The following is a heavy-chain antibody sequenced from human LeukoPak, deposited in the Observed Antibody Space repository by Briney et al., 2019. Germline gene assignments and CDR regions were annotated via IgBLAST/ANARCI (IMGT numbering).Heavy chain of an antibody. Sequence: PGGSLRLSCAASGFTFDDYAIYWVRQGPGKGLEWVSLISGDGGSIYYADSVKGRFTISRDNAKDSLYLQMNSLRDEDTAVYYCARDRAWASDIWGQGTMVTVSS. CDR2: ISGDGGSI. V-gene: IGHV3-43*02. CDR3: ARDRAWASDI. J-gene: IGHJ3*02. CDR1: GFTFDDYA.